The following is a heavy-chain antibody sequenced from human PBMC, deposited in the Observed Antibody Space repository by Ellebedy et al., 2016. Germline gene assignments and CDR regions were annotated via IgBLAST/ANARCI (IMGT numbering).Heavy chain of an antibody. CDR1: GGSFSGYY. CDR3: ARGRRVFSIAVAGEYFQH. V-gene: IGHV4-34*01. CDR2: INHSGST. Sequence: SETLSLXXAVYGGSFSGYYWSWIRQPPGKGLEWIGEINHSGSTNYNPSLKSRVTISVDTSKNQFSLKLSSVTAADTAVYYCARGRRVFSIAVAGEYFQHWGQGTLVTVSS. D-gene: IGHD6-19*01. J-gene: IGHJ1*01.